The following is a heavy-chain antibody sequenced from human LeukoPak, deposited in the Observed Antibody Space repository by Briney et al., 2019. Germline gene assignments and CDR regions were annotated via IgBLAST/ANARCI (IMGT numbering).Heavy chain of an antibody. Sequence: SETLSLTCTVSGYSISSGYYWGWIRQSPGKGLEWIGNIYRRGSTHYNPSLKSRVTISMDTSKNQFSLKLSSVTAADTAVYYCARDVRNYYDSSGYYLFDYWGQGTLVTVSS. CDR1: GYSISSGYY. J-gene: IGHJ4*02. CDR3: ARDVRNYYDSSGYYLFDY. CDR2: IYRRGST. D-gene: IGHD3-22*01. V-gene: IGHV4-38-2*02.